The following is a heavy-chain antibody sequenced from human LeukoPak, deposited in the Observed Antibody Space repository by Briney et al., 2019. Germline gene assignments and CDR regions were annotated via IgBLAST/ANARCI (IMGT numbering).Heavy chain of an antibody. V-gene: IGHV3-23*01. CDR2: ISGSGAST. D-gene: IGHD2-2*01. CDR3: ARDLYCSSTSCSLGAFDI. J-gene: IGHJ3*02. Sequence: GGSLRLSCAASGFTFSSYAMSWVRQAPGKGLEWVSAISGSGASTYYADSVKGRFTISRDNSKNTLYLQMNSLRTEGTAVYYCARDLYCSSTSCSLGAFDIWGQGTMVTVSS. CDR1: GFTFSSYA.